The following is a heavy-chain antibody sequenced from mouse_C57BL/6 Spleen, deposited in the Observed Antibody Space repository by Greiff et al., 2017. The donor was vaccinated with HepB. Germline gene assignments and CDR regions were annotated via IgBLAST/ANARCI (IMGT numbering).Heavy chain of an antibody. J-gene: IGHJ4*01. D-gene: IGHD2-3*01. CDR1: GFTFTDYY. CDR3: ARYNGYYLPLYAMDY. V-gene: IGHV7-3*01. Sequence: EVKLVESGGGLVQPGGSLSLSCAASGFTFTDYYMSWVRQPPGKALEWLGFIRNKANGYTTEYSASVKGRFTISRDNSQSILYLQMNALRAEDSATYYCARYNGYYLPLYAMDYWGQGTSVTVSS. CDR2: IRNKANGYTT.